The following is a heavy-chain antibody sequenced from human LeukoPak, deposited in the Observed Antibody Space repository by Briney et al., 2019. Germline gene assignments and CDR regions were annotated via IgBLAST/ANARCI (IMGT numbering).Heavy chain of an antibody. CDR1: GFTFDDYA. CDR2: ISWNSGSI. D-gene: IGHD1-26*01. V-gene: IGHV3-9*03. Sequence: GGSLRLSCAASGFTFDDYAMHWFRQAPGKGLEWVSGISWNSGSIGYADSVKGRFTISRDNAKNSLYLQMNSLRAEDMALYYCAKDIGRVGRYYFDYWGQGTLVTVSS. CDR3: AKDIGRVGRYYFDY. J-gene: IGHJ4*02.